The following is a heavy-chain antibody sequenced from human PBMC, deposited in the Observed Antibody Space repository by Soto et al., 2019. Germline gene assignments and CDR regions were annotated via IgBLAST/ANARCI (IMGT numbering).Heavy chain of an antibody. CDR2: IWYDGSNK. CDR1: GFTFRSCG. D-gene: IGHD2-2*01. V-gene: IGHV3-33*08. J-gene: IGHJ4*02. CDR3: ASSSSTSPYYFDY. Sequence: LRLSCVASGFTFRSCGMHWVRQPPGKGLEWVAVIWYDGSNKYYADSVKGRFTISRDNSKNTLYLQMNSLRAEDTAVYYCASSSSTSPYYFDYWGQGTLVTVSS.